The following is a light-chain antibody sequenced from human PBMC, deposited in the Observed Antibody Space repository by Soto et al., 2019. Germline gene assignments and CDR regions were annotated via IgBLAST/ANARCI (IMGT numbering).Light chain of an antibody. J-gene: IGLJ3*02. V-gene: IGLV1-47*01. Sequence: QSVLTQPPSASGTPGQRVTISCSGSSSNIGSNYVYWYQQLPGTAPKLLIYRNNQRPSGVPDRFSGSKSGTSASLAISGLRSEDEADYYCAAWDDSLSGPGFSGGTKLTVL. CDR1: SSNIGSNY. CDR3: AAWDDSLSGPG. CDR2: RNN.